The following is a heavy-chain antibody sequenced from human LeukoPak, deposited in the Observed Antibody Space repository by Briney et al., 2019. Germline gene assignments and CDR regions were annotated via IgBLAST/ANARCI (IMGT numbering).Heavy chain of an antibody. CDR2: INHSGST. CDR1: GGSFSGYY. V-gene: IGHV4-34*01. Sequence: SETLSLTCAVYGGSFSGYYWSWIRQPPGKGLEWIGEINHSGSTNYNPSLKSRVTISVDTSKNQFSLKLSSVTAADTAVYYCASWVVAKYYFDYWGQGTLVTVSS. CDR3: ASWVVAKYYFDY. J-gene: IGHJ4*02. D-gene: IGHD5-12*01.